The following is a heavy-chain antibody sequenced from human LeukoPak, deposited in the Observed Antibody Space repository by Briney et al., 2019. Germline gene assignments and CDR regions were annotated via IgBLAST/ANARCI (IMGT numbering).Heavy chain of an antibody. J-gene: IGHJ3*02. D-gene: IGHD3-22*01. CDR1: GGSISSYY. CDR3: ARGGYDSLSAFDI. CDR2: IYYSGST. Sequence: PSETLSLTCTVSGGSISSYYWSWIRQPPGKGLEWIGYIYYSGSTNYNPSLKSRVTISVDTSKNQFSLKLSSVTAADTAVYYCARGGYDSLSAFDIWGQGTMVTVSS. V-gene: IGHV4-59*01.